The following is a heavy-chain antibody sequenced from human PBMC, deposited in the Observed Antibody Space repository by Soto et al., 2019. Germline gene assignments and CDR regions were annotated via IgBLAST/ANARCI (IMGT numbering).Heavy chain of an antibody. CDR1: GFTFSSYG. J-gene: IGHJ4*02. CDR3: ASGQVWYGDYRRNGDFDY. D-gene: IGHD4-17*01. V-gene: IGHV3-33*01. Sequence: PGGSLRLSCAASGFTFSSYGMHWVRQAPGKGLEWVAVIWYDGSNKYYADSVKGRFTISRDNSKNTLYLQMNSLRAEDTAVYYWASGQVWYGDYRRNGDFDYWGQGTLVTVSS. CDR2: IWYDGSNK.